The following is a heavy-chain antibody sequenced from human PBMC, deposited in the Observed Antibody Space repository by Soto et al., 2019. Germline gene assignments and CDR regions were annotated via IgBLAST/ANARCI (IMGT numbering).Heavy chain of an antibody. CDR3: ARDLLYRAVFEI. CDR1: GGSLTSNGYY. J-gene: IGHJ3*02. V-gene: IGHV4-31*03. CDR2: IYYSGTT. Sequence: QVHLQESGPGLVKPSQTLSLTCTVSGGSLTSNGYYWSWIRQRPEKGLEWLGYIYYSGTTHCNPSLKSRLSISMDTSNNQFSLNLTSVTAADTAVYFCARDLLYRAVFEIWGQGTLVTVSA. D-gene: IGHD3-3*01.